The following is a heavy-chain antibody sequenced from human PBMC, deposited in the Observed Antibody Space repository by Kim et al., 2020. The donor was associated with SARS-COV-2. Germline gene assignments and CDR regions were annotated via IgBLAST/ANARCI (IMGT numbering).Heavy chain of an antibody. V-gene: IGHV3-48*03. Sequence: STIYYADSVKGRFTISRDNAKNSLYLQMNSLRAEDTAVYYCARGRPRPYVWGQGTTVTVSS. CDR3: ARGRPRPYV. CDR2: STI. J-gene: IGHJ6*02.